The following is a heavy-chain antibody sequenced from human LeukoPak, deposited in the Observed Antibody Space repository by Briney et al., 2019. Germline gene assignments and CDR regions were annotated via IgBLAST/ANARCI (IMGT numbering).Heavy chain of an antibody. CDR1: GGSISSGSYY. Sequence: SETLSLTCTVSGGSISSGSYYWGWIRQPAGKGLEWIGRIYTSGSTNYNPSLKSRVTISVDTSKNQFSLKLSSVTAADTAVYYCARDRIAAAGSRNAFDIWGQGTMVTVSS. D-gene: IGHD6-13*01. CDR2: IYTSGST. V-gene: IGHV4-61*02. CDR3: ARDRIAAAGSRNAFDI. J-gene: IGHJ3*02.